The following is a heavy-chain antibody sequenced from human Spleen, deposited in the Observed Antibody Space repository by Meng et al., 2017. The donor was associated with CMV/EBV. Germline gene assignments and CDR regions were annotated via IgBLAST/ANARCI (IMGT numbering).Heavy chain of an antibody. Sequence: ASVKVSCKVSEYILTDLPIHWLRQAPGKGLEWLGGFGLRDGETVYAQKFQGRVTMTEDTSIDTAYLELSSLTSEDTTVYHCATGDPDENYLDYWGQGTLVTVSS. CDR3: ATGDPDENYLDY. CDR1: EYILTDLP. V-gene: IGHV1-24*01. CDR2: FGLRDGET. J-gene: IGHJ4*02.